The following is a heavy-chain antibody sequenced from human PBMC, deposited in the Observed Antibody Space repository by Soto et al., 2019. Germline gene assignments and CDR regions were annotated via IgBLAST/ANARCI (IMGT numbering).Heavy chain of an antibody. CDR3: ASITMVRGVGYFDY. CDR2: IYYSGST. Sequence: QVQLQESGPGLVKPSQTLSLTCTVSCGSISSGGYYWSWIRQHPGKVLEWIGYIYYSGSTYYNPSLKRRVTISVDTSKNQFSLKLSSVTAADTAVYYCASITMVRGVGYFDYWGQGTLVTVSS. D-gene: IGHD3-10*01. J-gene: IGHJ4*02. CDR1: CGSISSGGYY. V-gene: IGHV4-31*03.